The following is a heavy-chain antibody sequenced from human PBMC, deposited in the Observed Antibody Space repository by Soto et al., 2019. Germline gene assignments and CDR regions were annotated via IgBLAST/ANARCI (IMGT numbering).Heavy chain of an antibody. J-gene: IGHJ5*02. CDR3: ARGAEMSSLTKWFDP. Sequence: GGPLRLSCAASVFIFRDYYMSWIRQAPGKGLEWLAYISRDGNAIFYADSVIGRFTVSRDNTKNSLILQMDDLRAEDTAMFFCARGAEMSSLTKWFDPWGQGTLVTVSS. V-gene: IGHV3-11*01. CDR1: VFIFRDYY. D-gene: IGHD1-1*01. CDR2: ISRDGNAI.